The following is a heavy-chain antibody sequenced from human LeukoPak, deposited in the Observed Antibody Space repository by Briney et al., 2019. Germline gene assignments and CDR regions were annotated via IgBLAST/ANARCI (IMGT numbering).Heavy chain of an antibody. Sequence: GGSLRLSCTASGFTFGDYAMSWFRQAPGKGLEWVGFIRSKVYGGTTEYAASVEGRFIISRDDSKSIAYLQMNSLKTEDTAVYYCARIRVAYCGGDCYSDYWGQGTLVTVSS. J-gene: IGHJ4*02. V-gene: IGHV3-49*03. CDR1: GFTFGDYA. D-gene: IGHD2-21*02. CDR3: ARIRVAYCGGDCYSDY. CDR2: IRSKVYGGTT.